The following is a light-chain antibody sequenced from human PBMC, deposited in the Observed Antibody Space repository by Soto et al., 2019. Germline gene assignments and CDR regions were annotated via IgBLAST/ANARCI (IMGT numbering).Light chain of an antibody. CDR1: ESVLYSSNNKNY. Sequence: DIVMTQSPDSLAVSLGERATINCKSSESVLYSSNNKNYLAWYQQKPGQPHKLIIYWASTRESGVPDRFSGSGSGTDFTPTISSLQAQDVAVYYCQQYYSTLRRTFGQGTKVDIK. CDR3: QQYYSTLRRT. V-gene: IGKV4-1*01. CDR2: WAS. J-gene: IGKJ1*01.